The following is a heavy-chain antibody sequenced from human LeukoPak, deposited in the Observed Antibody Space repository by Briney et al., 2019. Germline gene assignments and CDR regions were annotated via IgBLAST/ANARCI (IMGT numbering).Heavy chain of an antibody. D-gene: IGHD3-10*01. CDR2: MYYSGTT. CDR1: GSSMNLYS. J-gene: IGHJ4*02. Sequence: SETLSLTCSVSGSSMNLYSWNWIRQSPGKGLEWIAYMYYSGTTNYNPSLENRAAISLDLSRHQFSLRLNSVTAADTAVYYCAREGGNYGSGSYSTEDYWGQGTLVTVSS. V-gene: IGHV4-59*12. CDR3: AREGGNYGSGSYSTEDY.